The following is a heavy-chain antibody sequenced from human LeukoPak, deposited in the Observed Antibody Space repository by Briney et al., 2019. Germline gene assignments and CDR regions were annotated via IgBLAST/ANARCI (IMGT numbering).Heavy chain of an antibody. CDR2: MNPNSGNT. V-gene: IGHV1-8*01. CDR1: GYTFTSYD. D-gene: IGHD5-12*01. Sequence: ASVKVSCKASGYTFTSYDINWVRQATGQGLEWMGWMNPNSGNTGYAQKFQGRVTMTRNTSISTAYMELSSLRSEDTAVYYCAKEVVATILPFGDAFDIWGQGTMVTVSS. J-gene: IGHJ3*02. CDR3: AKEVVATILPFGDAFDI.